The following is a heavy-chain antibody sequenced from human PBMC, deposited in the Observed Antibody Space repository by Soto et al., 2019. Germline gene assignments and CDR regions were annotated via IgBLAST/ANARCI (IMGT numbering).Heavy chain of an antibody. D-gene: IGHD3-10*01. CDR3: ARPGSTTGWFYFDD. CDR2: ITYSGST. V-gene: IGHV4-39*01. Sequence: SQTLSLTCIVSGESISRDNYYWGWIRQPPGKGLEWIGSITYSGSTYYNPSLKSRVTMAVDTSKNQFSLNLPSVTAADTAVYYCARPGSTTGWFYFDDWGPGILVTLSS. J-gene: IGHJ4*02. CDR1: GESISRDNYY.